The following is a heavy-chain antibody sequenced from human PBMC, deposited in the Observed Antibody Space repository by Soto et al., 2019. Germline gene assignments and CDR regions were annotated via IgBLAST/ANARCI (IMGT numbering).Heavy chain of an antibody. V-gene: IGHV4-31*03. J-gene: IGHJ3*02. D-gene: IGHD4-17*01. CDR3: ATVRWKLHDPFDT. CDR1: GGSISTGGYY. Sequence: QVQLQESGPGLVKPSQTLSLTCTVSGGSISTGGYYWSWIRQHPGRGLEWIGYIYHSGMTFSNPSLQSRVAISIDTSKNNFSRRLGFVTAADTAVYYGATVRWKLHDPFDTGAKGKMASFS. CDR2: IYHSGMT.